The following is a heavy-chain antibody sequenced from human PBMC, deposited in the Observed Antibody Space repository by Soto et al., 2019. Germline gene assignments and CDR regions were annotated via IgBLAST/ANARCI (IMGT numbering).Heavy chain of an antibody. CDR1: GYTFTSYD. CDR2: MKPNSGNT. Sequence: QVQLVQSGAEVKKPGASVKVSCKASGYTFTSYDINWVRQATGQGLAWIGWMKPNSGNTGYAQKYQGRVTMTRNTSISTAYIELSSLRSEDTAVYYCAREHSSSWRFDYWGQGTLVTVSS. D-gene: IGHD6-13*01. CDR3: AREHSSSWRFDY. J-gene: IGHJ4*02. V-gene: IGHV1-8*01.